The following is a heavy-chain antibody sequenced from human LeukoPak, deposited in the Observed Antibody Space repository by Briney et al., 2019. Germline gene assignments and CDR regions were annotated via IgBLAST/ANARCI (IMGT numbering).Heavy chain of an antibody. V-gene: IGHV4-39*01. CDR1: GGSISSSSYY. D-gene: IGHD3-22*01. J-gene: IGHJ3*02. CDR2: IYYSGST. Sequence: SETLSLTCTVSGGSISSSSYYWGWIRQPPGKGLEWIGSIYYSGSTYYNPSLKSRVTISVDTSKNQFSLKLSSVTAADTAVYYCATRDRYYYDSSGYGAFDIWGQGTMVTVSS. CDR3: ATRDRYYYDSSGYGAFDI.